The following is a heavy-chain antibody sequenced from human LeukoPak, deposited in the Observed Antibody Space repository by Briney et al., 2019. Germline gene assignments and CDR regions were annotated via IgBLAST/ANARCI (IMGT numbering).Heavy chain of an antibody. CDR2: IRYDGSNK. J-gene: IGHJ3*02. CDR1: GFTFSSYG. CDR3: AKDLGYCSSTSCYSAFDI. Sequence: PGGSLRLSCAASGFTFSSYGMHWVRQAPGKGLEWVAFIRYDGSNKYYADSVKGRFTFSRDNSKNTLYLQMNSLRAEDTAVYYCAKDLGYCSSTSCYSAFDIWGQGTMVTVSS. V-gene: IGHV3-30*02. D-gene: IGHD2-2*02.